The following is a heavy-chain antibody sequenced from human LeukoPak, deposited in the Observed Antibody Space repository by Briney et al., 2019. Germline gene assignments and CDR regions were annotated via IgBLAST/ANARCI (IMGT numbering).Heavy chain of an antibody. CDR1: GGTFSSYA. Sequence: SVKVSCKASGGTFSSYAISWVRQAPGQGLEWMGRIIPIFGIANYAQKFQGRVTITADKSTSTAYVELSSLRSEDTAVYYCAIILWFGELIFDYWGQGTLVTVSS. CDR3: AIILWFGELIFDY. V-gene: IGHV1-69*04. J-gene: IGHJ4*02. CDR2: IIPIFGIA. D-gene: IGHD3-10*01.